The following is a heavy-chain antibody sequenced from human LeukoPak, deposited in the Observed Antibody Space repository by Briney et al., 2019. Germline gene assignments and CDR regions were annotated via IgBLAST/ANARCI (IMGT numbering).Heavy chain of an antibody. Sequence: PGRSLRLSCTASGFTLGDYAMSWVRQAPGKGLEWVGFIRSKLHGGTTEYAASAKDRFTISRDDSKNIAYLQMNSLKNEDTAVYYCTRDRGYSYGYGDYWGQGTLVTVSS. D-gene: IGHD5-18*01. CDR3: TRDRGYSYGYGDY. CDR2: IRSKLHGGTT. J-gene: IGHJ4*02. CDR1: GFTLGDYA. V-gene: IGHV3-49*04.